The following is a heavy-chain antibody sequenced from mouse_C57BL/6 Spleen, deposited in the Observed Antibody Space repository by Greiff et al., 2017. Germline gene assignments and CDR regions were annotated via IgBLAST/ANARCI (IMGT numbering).Heavy chain of an antibody. CDR2: ISDGGSYT. D-gene: IGHD2-2*01. CDR1: GFTFSSYA. CDR3: ARDRGYDGLYYAMDY. V-gene: IGHV5-4*01. J-gene: IGHJ4*01. Sequence: DVMLVESGGGLVKPGGSLKLSCAASGFTFSSYAMSWVRQTPEKRLEWVATISDGGSYTYYPDNVKGRFTISRDNAKNNLYLQMSHLKSEDTAMYYCARDRGYDGLYYAMDYWGQGTSVTVSS.